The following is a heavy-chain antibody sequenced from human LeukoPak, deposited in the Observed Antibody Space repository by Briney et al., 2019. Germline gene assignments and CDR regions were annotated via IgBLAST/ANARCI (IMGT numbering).Heavy chain of an antibody. D-gene: IGHD6-13*01. V-gene: IGHV1-69*13. J-gene: IGHJ5*02. Sequence: GASVKVSCKASGYTFTGYYMHWVRQAPGQGLGWMGGIIPIFGTANYAQKFQGRVTITADESTSTAYMELSSLRSEDTAVYYCARGLRQQLVNWFDPWGQGTLVTVSS. CDR2: IIPIFGTA. CDR1: GYTFTGYY. CDR3: ARGLRQQLVNWFDP.